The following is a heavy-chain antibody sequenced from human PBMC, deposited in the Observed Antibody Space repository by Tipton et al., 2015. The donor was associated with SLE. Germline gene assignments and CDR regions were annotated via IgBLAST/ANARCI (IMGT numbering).Heavy chain of an antibody. CDR3: ARVLWMGVGATDGWFDP. J-gene: IGHJ5*02. CDR2: ISAYNGNT. V-gene: IGHV1-18*01. Sequence: QLVQSGAEVKKPGASVKVSCKASGYTFTSYGISWVRQAPGQGLEWMGWISAYNGNTNYAQKLQGRVTMTTDTSTSTAYMELRSLESVVAAVYYCARVLWMGVGATDGWFDPWGQGPLVTVSS. D-gene: IGHD5-12*01. CDR1: GYTFTSYG.